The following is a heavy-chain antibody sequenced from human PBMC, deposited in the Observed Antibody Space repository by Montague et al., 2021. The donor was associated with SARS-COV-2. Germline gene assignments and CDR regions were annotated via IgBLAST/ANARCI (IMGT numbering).Heavy chain of an antibody. V-gene: IGHV4-59*08. Sequence: SETLSLTCTVSGDSITDDDWSWIRQPPGKGLEWIVNIFKHGKTDYNPSLRSRAITSVDTSKSQFSLKVTPVTAADTAVYYCARYYERSLDVWGQGTTVTVSS. D-gene: IGHD3-22*01. CDR1: GDSITDDD. CDR3: ARYYERSLDV. J-gene: IGHJ6*02. CDR2: IFKHGKT.